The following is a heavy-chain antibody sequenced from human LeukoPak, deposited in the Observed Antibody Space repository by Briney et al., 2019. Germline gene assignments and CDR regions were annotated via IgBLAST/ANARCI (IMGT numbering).Heavy chain of an antibody. V-gene: IGHV3-43D*03. D-gene: IGHD6-13*01. Sequence: GGSLRLSCAASGSTFDDYAMHWVRQAPGKGLEWVSLISWDGGSTYYADSVKGRFTISRDNSKNSLYLQMNSLRAEDTALYYCAKDIGYSSSWYYFDYWGQGTLVTVSS. CDR1: GSTFDDYA. CDR3: AKDIGYSSSWYYFDY. CDR2: ISWDGGST. J-gene: IGHJ4*02.